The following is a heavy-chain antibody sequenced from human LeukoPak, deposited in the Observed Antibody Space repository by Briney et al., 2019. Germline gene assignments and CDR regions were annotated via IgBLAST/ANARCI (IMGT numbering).Heavy chain of an antibody. CDR3: ASGLGRAVAGTGYYYMDV. CDR1: GYSISSGYY. V-gene: IGHV4-38-2*01. D-gene: IGHD6-19*01. CDR2: IYHSGST. Sequence: SETLSLTCAVSGYSISSGYYWGWIRQPPGKGLEWIGSIYHSGSTYYNPSLKSRVTISVDTSKNQFSLKLSSVTAADTAVYYCASGLGRAVAGTGYYYMDVWGKGTTVTVSS. J-gene: IGHJ6*03.